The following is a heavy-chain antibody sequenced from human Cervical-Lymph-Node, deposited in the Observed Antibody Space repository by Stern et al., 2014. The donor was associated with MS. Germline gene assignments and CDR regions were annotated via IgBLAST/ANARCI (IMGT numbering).Heavy chain of an antibody. CDR1: GFNFSHYA. CDR3: ATQIWFDY. Sequence: VQLVESGGGVVQPGRSLRLSCAVSGFNFSHYAMHWVRQAPGKGLEWVAAVSSDGTNQYHADSVKGRFTISRDNSKNTVYLQMNSLRDVDTALYYCATQIWFDYWGQGTLVTVSS. D-gene: IGHD3-16*01. V-gene: IGHV3-30-3*01. J-gene: IGHJ4*02. CDR2: VSSDGTNQ.